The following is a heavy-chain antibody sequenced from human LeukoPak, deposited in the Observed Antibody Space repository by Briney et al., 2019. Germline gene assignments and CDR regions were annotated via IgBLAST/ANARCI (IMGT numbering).Heavy chain of an antibody. V-gene: IGHV1-8*01. CDR2: MNPNNGNT. CDR3: AREQWLGYFDY. Sequence: ASVKVSCKASGYTFTSYDINWVRQATGQGLEWMGWMNPNNGNTDYAQKFQGRVTLTRNTSISTAYMELSSLRSEDTAVYYCAREQWLGYFDYWGQGTLVTVSS. D-gene: IGHD6-19*01. J-gene: IGHJ4*02. CDR1: GYTFTSYD.